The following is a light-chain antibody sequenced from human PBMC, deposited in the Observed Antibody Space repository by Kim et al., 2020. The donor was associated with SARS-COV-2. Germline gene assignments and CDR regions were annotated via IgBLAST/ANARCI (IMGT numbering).Light chain of an antibody. V-gene: IGKV3-15*01. Sequence: SVYQGERATLSCRASQSVSSNLAWYQQKPGQAPRLLIYGASTRATGIPARFSGSGSGTEFTLTISSLQSEDFAVYYCQQYKNWPTFGQGTKVDIK. CDR1: QSVSSN. J-gene: IGKJ1*01. CDR3: QQYKNWPT. CDR2: GAS.